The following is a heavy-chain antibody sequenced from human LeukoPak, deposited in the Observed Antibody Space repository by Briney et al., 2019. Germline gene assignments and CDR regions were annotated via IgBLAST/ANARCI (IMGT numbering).Heavy chain of an antibody. CDR1: GYSINSGFY. Sequence: SETLSLTCTVSGYSINSGFYWGWIRQPPGKGLEWIGTIHRGGTTDYNPSLKSRLTISVDTSKNQFSLHLTSVTAADTAIYYCARVVASTSIDFWGQGTLVTVSS. D-gene: IGHD2-15*01. J-gene: IGHJ4*02. CDR2: IHRGGTT. V-gene: IGHV4-38-2*02. CDR3: ARVVASTSIDF.